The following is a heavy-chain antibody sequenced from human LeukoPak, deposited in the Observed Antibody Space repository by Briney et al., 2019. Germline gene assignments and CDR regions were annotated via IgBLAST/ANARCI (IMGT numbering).Heavy chain of an antibody. J-gene: IGHJ6*02. CDR1: GYTFTNYD. V-gene: IGHV1-8*01. Sequence: ASVKVSCKASGYTFTNYDINWVRQATGQGLEWMGWMNPNSGNTGYAQKFQGRVIMTRNTSISTAYMELSSLRSEDTAVYYCARGGRGRYYYGMDVWGQGTTVTVSS. CDR2: MNPNSGNT. CDR3: ARGGRGRYYYGMDV.